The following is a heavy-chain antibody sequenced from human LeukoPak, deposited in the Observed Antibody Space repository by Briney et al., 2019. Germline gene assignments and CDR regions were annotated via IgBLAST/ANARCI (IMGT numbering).Heavy chain of an antibody. V-gene: IGHV3-23*01. Sequence: GSLRLSCAASGFTFSSYSMNWVRQAPGKGLEWVSAISGSGYTTNYADSVKGRFTISRDNSKNTLYLQMNSLRAEDTAVYYCAKTFLDSSSWPPPDYWGQGTLVTVSS. CDR3: AKTFLDSSSWPPPDY. CDR2: ISGSGYTT. D-gene: IGHD6-13*01. J-gene: IGHJ4*02. CDR1: GFTFSSYS.